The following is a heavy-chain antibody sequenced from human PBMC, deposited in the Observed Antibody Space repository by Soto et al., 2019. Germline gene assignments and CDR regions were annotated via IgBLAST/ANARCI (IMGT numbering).Heavy chain of an antibody. CDR2: INSDGSST. CDR3: ARSEYYYYMDV. J-gene: IGHJ6*03. CDR1: GFTFSSYW. V-gene: IGHV3-74*01. Sequence: GGSLRLSCAASGFTFSSYWMHWVRQAPGKGLVWVSRINSDGSSTSYADSVKGRFTISRDNAKNTLYLQMNSLRAEDTAVYYCARSEYYYYMDVWGKGTTVTVSS.